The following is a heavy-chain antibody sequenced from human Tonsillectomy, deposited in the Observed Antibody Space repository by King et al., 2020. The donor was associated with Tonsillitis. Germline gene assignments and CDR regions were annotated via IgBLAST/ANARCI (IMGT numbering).Heavy chain of an antibody. CDR3: ARDQSCSSTSCYSYYYYYGMDV. Sequence: VQLVESGGGVGQPGRSLRLSCAASGFTFSSYGMHWVRQAPGKGLEWVAVIWYVGSNKYYAYPLKGRFTISKDNSKNTRYLQMNSLRAEDTAVYYCARDQSCSSTSCYSYYYYYGMDVWGQGTTVTVSS. CDR1: GFTFSSYG. J-gene: IGHJ6*02. CDR2: IWYVGSNK. V-gene: IGHV3-33*01. D-gene: IGHD2-2*01.